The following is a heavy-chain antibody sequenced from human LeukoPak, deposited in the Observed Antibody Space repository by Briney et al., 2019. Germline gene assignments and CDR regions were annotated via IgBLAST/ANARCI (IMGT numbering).Heavy chain of an antibody. CDR3: VAQGRNVVGSFYY. CDR1: GFTFSDYA. V-gene: IGHV3-23*01. D-gene: IGHD1-26*01. Sequence: PGGSLRLSCAASGFTFSDYAMIWVRQAPGKGLEWVSSISGSGTYSYYTDSVRGRFTISRDNSKNTLFLQMNSLRAEDTAVYYCVAQGRNVVGSFYYWGPGNLVTVSS. J-gene: IGHJ4*01. CDR2: ISGSGTYS.